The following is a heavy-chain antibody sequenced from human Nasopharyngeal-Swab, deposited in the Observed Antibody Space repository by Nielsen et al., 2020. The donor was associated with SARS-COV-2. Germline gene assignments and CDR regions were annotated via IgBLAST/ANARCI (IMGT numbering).Heavy chain of an antibody. CDR1: RFIFSIFP. V-gene: IGHV3-64D*08. D-gene: IGHD5-18*01. J-gene: IGHJ4*02. CDR3: VKRVGDTPKVTDLDY. CDR2: ISSSGANA. Sequence: GGSLRLSCSASRFIFSIFPMQWVRQAQGKGLEYISAISSSGANAYYSDSVQGRFTISRDNSINTLYIQMSSLRTEDTAVYYCVKRVGDTPKVTDLDYWGQGTLVTVSS.